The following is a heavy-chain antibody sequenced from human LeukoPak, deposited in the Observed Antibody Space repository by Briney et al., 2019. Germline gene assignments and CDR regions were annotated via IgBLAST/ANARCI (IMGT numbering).Heavy chain of an antibody. CDR1: GYTLTELS. J-gene: IGHJ4*02. Sequence: ASVKVSCKVSGYTLTELSMHWVRQAPGKGLEWMGGFDPEDGETIYAQKFQGRVTMTEDTSTDTAYMELSSLRSEDTAVYYCATAPTLYCSSTSCSDYWGQGTLVTVSS. V-gene: IGHV1-24*01. CDR3: ATAPTLYCSSTSCSDY. CDR2: FDPEDGET. D-gene: IGHD2-2*01.